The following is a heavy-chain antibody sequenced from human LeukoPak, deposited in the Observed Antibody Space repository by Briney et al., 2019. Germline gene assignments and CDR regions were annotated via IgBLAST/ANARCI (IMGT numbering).Heavy chain of an antibody. CDR2: IGGSTNTI. D-gene: IGHD1-26*01. V-gene: IGHV3-48*01. CDR1: GFTFSSYS. J-gene: IGHJ4*02. Sequence: GGSLRLSCAASGFTFSSYSMNWVRQAPRKGLEWVSYIGGSTNTIYYADSVKGRFTISRDNAKNSLYLQMNSLRAEDTAVYYCAALVGATLAGVYYFDYWGQGTLVTVSS. CDR3: AALVGATLAGVYYFDY.